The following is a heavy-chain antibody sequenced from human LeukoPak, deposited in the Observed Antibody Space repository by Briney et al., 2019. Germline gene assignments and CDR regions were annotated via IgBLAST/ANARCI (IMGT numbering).Heavy chain of an antibody. CDR2: INHSGST. D-gene: IGHD2-21*01. CDR3: ARGRIGHDY. Sequence: PSETLSLTCAVYGGSFSGYYWSWIRQPPGKGLEWIGKINHSGSTNYNPSLKSRVTISVDTSKNQFSLKLSSVTAADTAVYYCARGRIGHDYWGQGTLVTVSS. CDR1: GGSFSGYY. J-gene: IGHJ4*02. V-gene: IGHV4-34*01.